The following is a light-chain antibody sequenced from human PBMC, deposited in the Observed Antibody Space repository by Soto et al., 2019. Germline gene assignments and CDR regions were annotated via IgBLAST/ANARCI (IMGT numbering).Light chain of an antibody. Sequence: EVVLTQSPATLSVSPGEGVTLSCRASQSVSSNLAWYQQKPGQAPRLLIYGASTRATGIPARFSGSGSGTEFTLTISSLQSEDFAVYYCQQYNNWPRTLGQGTKVDIK. V-gene: IGKV3-15*01. CDR3: QQYNNWPRT. CDR2: GAS. CDR1: QSVSSN. J-gene: IGKJ1*01.